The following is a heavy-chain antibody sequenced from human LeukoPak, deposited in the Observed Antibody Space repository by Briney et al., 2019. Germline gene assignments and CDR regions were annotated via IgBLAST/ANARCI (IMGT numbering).Heavy chain of an antibody. CDR1: GFTFGDYS. V-gene: IGHV3-49*04. J-gene: IGHJ5*02. CDR3: SRKQSGYMYWFDL. Sequence: GGSLRLSCTGSGFTFGDYSMTWVRQAPGKGLEWVGFIRSKTYGGTTEYAASERGRFTISRDDSKSIAYLHMNSLKTEDTAMYYCSRKQSGYMYWFDLWGQGTLVTVSS. CDR2: IRSKTYGGTT. D-gene: IGHD5-12*01.